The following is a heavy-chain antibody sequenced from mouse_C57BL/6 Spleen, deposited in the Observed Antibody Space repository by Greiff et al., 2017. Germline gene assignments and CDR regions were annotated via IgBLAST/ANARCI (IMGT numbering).Heavy chain of an antibody. CDR2: IHPNSGST. V-gene: IGHV1-64*01. CDR1: GYTFTSYW. D-gene: IGHD1-1*01. Sequence: QVQLQQPGAELVKPGASVKLSCKASGYTFTSYWMHWVKQRPGQGLEWIGMIHPNSGSTNYNEKFKSKATLTVDKSSSTAYMQLSSLTSEDSAVYYCARGDYGSSYVPYYFAMDYWGQGTSVTVSS. CDR3: ARGDYGSSYVPYYFAMDY. J-gene: IGHJ4*01.